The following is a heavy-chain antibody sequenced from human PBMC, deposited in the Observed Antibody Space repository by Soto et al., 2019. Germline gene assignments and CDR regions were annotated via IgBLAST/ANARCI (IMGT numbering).Heavy chain of an antibody. CDR1: GYTFTSYA. Sequence: ASVKVSCKASGYTFTSYAMHWVRQAPGQRLEWMGWINAGNGNTKYSQKFQGRVTITRDTSASTAYMELSSLRSEDTAVYYCARDFYVQTQYQRPPMYVCGQGTTVPVSS. CDR3: ARDFYVQTQYQRPPMYV. V-gene: IGHV1-3*01. J-gene: IGHJ6*02. CDR2: INAGNGNT. D-gene: IGHD2-2*01.